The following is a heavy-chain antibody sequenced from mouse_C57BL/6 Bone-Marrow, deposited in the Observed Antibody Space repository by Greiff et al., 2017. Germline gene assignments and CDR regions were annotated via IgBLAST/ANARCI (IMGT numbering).Heavy chain of an antibody. D-gene: IGHD6-1*01. J-gene: IGHJ4*01. CDR1: GYTFTDSY. CDR3: ARRLYCAMDY. Sequence: VQLQQSGAELVRPGASVKLSCKASGYTFTDSYLNWVKQRPGPGLEWIARIYPGSGNTSYNAKFKGKATLTAEKSSSTAYMQLRSLPSEDSAAYYCARRLYCAMDYWGQGTSVTVSA. V-gene: IGHV1-76*01. CDR2: IYPGSGNT.